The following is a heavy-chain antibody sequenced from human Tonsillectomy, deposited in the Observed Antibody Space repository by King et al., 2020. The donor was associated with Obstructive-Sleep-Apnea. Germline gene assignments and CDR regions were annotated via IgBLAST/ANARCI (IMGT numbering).Heavy chain of an antibody. CDR3: AKGDIVATNPYYFDY. V-gene: IGHV3-23*04. CDR1: GFTFSSYA. D-gene: IGHD5-12*01. Sequence: QLVESGGGLVQPVGSMRLSCAASGFTFSSYAMSWVRQAPGKGLEWVSAISGSGGSTYYADSVKGRFTISRDNSKNTLYLQMNSLRAEDTAVYYCAKGDIVATNPYYFDYWGQGTLVTVSS. CDR2: ISGSGGST. J-gene: IGHJ4*02.